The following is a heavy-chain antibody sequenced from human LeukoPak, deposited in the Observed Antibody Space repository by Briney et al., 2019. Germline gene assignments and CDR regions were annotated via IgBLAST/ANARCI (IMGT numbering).Heavy chain of an antibody. CDR3: ARGYCSSTSCFVWGWFDP. J-gene: IGHJ5*02. V-gene: IGHV1-18*01. D-gene: IGHD2-2*01. CDR2: ISAYNGNA. Sequence: ASVKVSCKASGYTFTSYGISWVRQAPGQGLEWMGWISAYNGNANYAQKLQGRVTMTTDTSTSTAYMELRSLRSDDTAVYYCARGYCSSTSCFVWGWFDPWGQGTLVTVSS. CDR1: GYTFTSYG.